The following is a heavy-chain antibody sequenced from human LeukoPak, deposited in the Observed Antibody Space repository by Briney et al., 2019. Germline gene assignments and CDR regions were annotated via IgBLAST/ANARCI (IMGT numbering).Heavy chain of an antibody. D-gene: IGHD4-17*01. Sequence: GGSLRLSCAASGFTVSSNYMSWVRQAPGKGLEWVSSISSSSSYIYYADSVKGRFTISRDNAKNSLYLQMNSLRAEDTAVYYCARGYGDFDYWGQGTLVTVSS. CDR3: ARGYGDFDY. V-gene: IGHV3-21*01. CDR2: ISSSSSYI. J-gene: IGHJ4*02. CDR1: GFTVSSNY.